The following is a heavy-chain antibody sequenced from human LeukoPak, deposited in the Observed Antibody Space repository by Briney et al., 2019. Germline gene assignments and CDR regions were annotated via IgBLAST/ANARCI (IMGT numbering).Heavy chain of an antibody. Sequence: SQTLSLTCAVSGGSISSGGYSWSWIRQPPGKGLEWIGYIYHSGSTYYNPSLKSRVTISVDRSKNQFSLKLSSVTAADTAVYYCARARGRVVPAASWFDPWGQGTLVTVSS. CDR2: IYHSGST. CDR1: GGSISSGGYS. D-gene: IGHD2-2*01. V-gene: IGHV4-30-2*01. CDR3: ARARGRVVPAASWFDP. J-gene: IGHJ5*02.